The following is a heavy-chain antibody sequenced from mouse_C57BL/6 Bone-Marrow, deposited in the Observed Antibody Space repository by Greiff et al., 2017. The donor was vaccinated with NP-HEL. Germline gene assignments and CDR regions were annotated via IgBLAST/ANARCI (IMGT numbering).Heavy chain of an antibody. D-gene: IGHD1-1*01. Sequence: EVKVEESGGGLVKPGGSLKLSCAASGFTFSDYGMHWVRQAPEKGLEWVAYISSGSSTIYYADTVKGRFTISRDNAKNTLFLQMTSLRSEDTAMYYCARESYYYGSSYPAWFAYWGQGTLVTVSA. CDR3: ARESYYYGSSYPAWFAY. V-gene: IGHV5-17*01. J-gene: IGHJ3*01. CDR2: ISSGSSTI. CDR1: GFTFSDYG.